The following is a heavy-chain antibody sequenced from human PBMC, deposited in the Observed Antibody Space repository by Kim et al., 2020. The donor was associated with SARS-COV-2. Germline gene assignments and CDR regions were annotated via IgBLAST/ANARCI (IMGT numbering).Heavy chain of an antibody. CDR2: IWYDGSNK. J-gene: IGHJ6*02. D-gene: IGHD2-2*01. CDR1: GFTFSSYG. V-gene: IGHV3-33*01. CDR3: VGMECSSTSCALGYYYYGMDV. Sequence: GGSLRLSCAASGFTFSSYGMHCVRQAPGKGLEWVAVIWYDGSNKYYADSVKGRFTISRDNSKNTLYLQMNSLRAEDTAVYYCVGMECSSTSCALGYYYYGMDVWGQGTTVTVSS.